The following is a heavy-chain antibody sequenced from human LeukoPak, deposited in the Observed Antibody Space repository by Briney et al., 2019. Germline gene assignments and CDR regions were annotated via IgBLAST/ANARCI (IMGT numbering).Heavy chain of an antibody. J-gene: IGHJ4*02. D-gene: IGHD2-2*01. CDR3: ARLHCSGTSCYAGLIDY. CDR2: ISSSSGTYI. Sequence: GGSLRLSCAASGFTFSSYSMSWVRQAPGRGLAGVSSISSSSGTYIYYADSVKGRFTISRDNAKNSVSLQMNSLRAEDTAVYYCARLHCSGTSCYAGLIDYWGQGTLVTVSS. CDR1: GFTFSSYS. V-gene: IGHV3-21*06.